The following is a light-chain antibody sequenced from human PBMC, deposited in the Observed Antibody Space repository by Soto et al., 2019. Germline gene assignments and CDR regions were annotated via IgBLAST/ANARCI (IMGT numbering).Light chain of an antibody. CDR1: SSNIGNNY. CDR2: ENN. Sequence: QSVLTQPPSVSAAPGQKVTISCSGSSSNIGNNYVSWYQQLPGTAPKLLIYENNKRPSGIPDRFSGSKSGTSATLGITGLQTGDEADYYCGTWDSCLSAGGGVFGGGTKLTVL. V-gene: IGLV1-51*02. J-gene: IGLJ3*02. CDR3: GTWDSCLSAGGGV.